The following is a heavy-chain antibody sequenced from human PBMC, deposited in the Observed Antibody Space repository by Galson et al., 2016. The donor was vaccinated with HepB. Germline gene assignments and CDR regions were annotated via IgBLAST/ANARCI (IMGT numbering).Heavy chain of an antibody. J-gene: IGHJ6*02. V-gene: IGHV3-21*01. D-gene: IGHD3-10*01. CDR2: ITSSSSYI. Sequence: SLRLSCAASGFTFSSYSMNWVRQAPGKGLEWVSSITSSSSYIHHADSVKGRFTISRDNAKNSLYLQMNSLSAEDTAVYYCARDVERCGELLHYYGMDVWGQGTTVTVPS. CDR1: GFTFSSYS. CDR3: ARDVERCGELLHYYGMDV.